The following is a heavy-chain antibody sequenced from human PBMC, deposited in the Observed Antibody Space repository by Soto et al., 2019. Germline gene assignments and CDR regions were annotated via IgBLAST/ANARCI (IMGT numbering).Heavy chain of an antibody. CDR3: SVGATLTTPFDF. CDR1: GYTFTSYA. D-gene: IGHD1-26*01. J-gene: IGHJ4*02. V-gene: IGHV1-3*01. Sequence: ASVKVSCKASGYTFTSYAMHWVRQAPGQRLEWMGWINAGNSNTKYSQKFQGRVTITRDTSASTAYMELSSLRSEDTAVYYCSVGATLTTPFDFWGEGTLVTVSS. CDR2: INAGNSNT.